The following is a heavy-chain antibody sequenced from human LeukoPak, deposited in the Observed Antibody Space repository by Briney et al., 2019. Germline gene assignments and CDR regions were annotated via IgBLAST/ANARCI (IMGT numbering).Heavy chain of an antibody. Sequence: EESLKISCKGSGYSFSNHWIGWVRQMPGKGLEWMGIIHPGDSDTRYSPSFQGQVTISADKSISTAYLQWSSLKASDTAMYYCASTVTTRGGVDYWGQGTLVTVSS. V-gene: IGHV5-51*01. CDR2: IHPGDSDT. CDR3: ASTVTTRGGVDY. CDR1: GYSFSNHW. J-gene: IGHJ4*02. D-gene: IGHD4-17*01.